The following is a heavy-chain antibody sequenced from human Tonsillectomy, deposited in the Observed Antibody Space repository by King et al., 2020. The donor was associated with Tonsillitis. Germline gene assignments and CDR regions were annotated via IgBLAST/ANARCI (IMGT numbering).Heavy chain of an antibody. Sequence: VQLVESGGGVVQPGRSLRLSCTASGFTFSSYTIHWVRQAPGKGLEWVAVISFDGSRKYYPDSVKGRFTISRDNSRNTLNLQMNSLRPEDTAVYYCARDRGSASFDYWGQGTLVTVSS. D-gene: IGHD2-15*01. CDR3: ARDRGSASFDY. J-gene: IGHJ4*02. CDR2: ISFDGSRK. CDR1: GFTFSSYT. V-gene: IGHV3-30-3*01.